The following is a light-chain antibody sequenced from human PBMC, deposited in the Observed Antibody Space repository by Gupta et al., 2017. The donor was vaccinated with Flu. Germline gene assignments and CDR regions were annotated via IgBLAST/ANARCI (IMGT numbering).Light chain of an antibody. Sequence: GTLSVSPGERATRSCRASQSVSSNYVAWYQKKPGQPPRLLIYGASSRATGIPDRCSGRGSGTDVTLTISRLEAEDVAVYYCQQYDSPAKTFGQGTKLEIK. V-gene: IGKV3-20*01. J-gene: IGKJ2*01. CDR2: GAS. CDR3: QQYDSPAKT. CDR1: QSVSSNY.